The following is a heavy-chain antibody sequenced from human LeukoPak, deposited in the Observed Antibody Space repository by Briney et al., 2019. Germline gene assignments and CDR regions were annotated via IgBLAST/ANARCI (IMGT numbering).Heavy chain of an antibody. D-gene: IGHD4-23*01. V-gene: IGHV3-30*02. CDR2: IWYDGSNK. Sequence: QTGGSLRLSCAASGFTFSSYGMHWVRQAPGKGLEWVAVIWYDGSNKYYADSVKGRFTISRDNSKNTLFLQMNSLRAEDTAVYYCAKVMLGTVALDCWGQGTLVTVSS. CDR3: AKVMLGTVALDC. J-gene: IGHJ4*02. CDR1: GFTFSSYG.